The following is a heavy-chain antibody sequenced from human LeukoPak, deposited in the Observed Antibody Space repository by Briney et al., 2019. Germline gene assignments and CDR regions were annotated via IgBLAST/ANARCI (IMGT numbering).Heavy chain of an antibody. Sequence: GASVKVSCKASGYTFTGYYMHWVRQAPGQGLEWMGWIYLNSGGTNYAQKLQGRVTMTRDTSISTAYMELSRLTSDDTAVYYCAREPYGSGSFRTDYYYMDVWGKGTTVTISS. J-gene: IGHJ6*03. D-gene: IGHD3-10*01. V-gene: IGHV1-2*02. CDR3: AREPYGSGSFRTDYYYMDV. CDR1: GYTFTGYY. CDR2: IYLNSGGT.